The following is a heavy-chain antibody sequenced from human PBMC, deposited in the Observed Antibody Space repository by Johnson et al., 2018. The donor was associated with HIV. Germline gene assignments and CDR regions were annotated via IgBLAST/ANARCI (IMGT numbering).Heavy chain of an antibody. D-gene: IGHD1-26*01. V-gene: IGHV3-13*01. J-gene: IGHJ3*02. CDR3: ARDRSMGSYYVSDAFDI. Sequence: VQLVESGGGVVQPGRSLRLSCAASGFTFSSYDMHWVRQATGKGLEWVSAIGTAGDTYYPGSVKGRFTISRDNSKNTLYLQMNSLRAEDTAVYYCARDRSMGSYYVSDAFDIWGQGTMVTVSS. CDR2: IGTAGDT. CDR1: GFTFSSYD.